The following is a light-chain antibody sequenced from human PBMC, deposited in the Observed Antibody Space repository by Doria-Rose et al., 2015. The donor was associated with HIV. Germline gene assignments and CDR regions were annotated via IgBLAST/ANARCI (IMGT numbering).Light chain of an antibody. J-gene: IGLJ1*01. CDR1: SLRNFY. V-gene: IGLV3-19*01. CDR3: SSRGSSGNHPIYI. Sequence: SSELTQEPAVSVALGQAVTITCQGDSLRNFYASWYQQKPGQAPVLVLYGKNNRPSGGPDRFSGSSSGNTASLTITGAQAEDEADYYCSSRGSSGNHPIYIFATGTKVTVL. CDR2: GKN.